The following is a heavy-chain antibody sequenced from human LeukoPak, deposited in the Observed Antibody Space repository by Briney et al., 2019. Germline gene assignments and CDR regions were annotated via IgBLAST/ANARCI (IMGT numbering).Heavy chain of an antibody. CDR2: IGTSGNTI. CDR1: GFTFSGYI. J-gene: IGHJ4*02. Sequence: GGSLRLSCAASGFTFSGYIMNWVRQAPGKGLEWVSFIGTSGNTIYYADSVRGRFTVSRDNAKNSLYLQMNSLRAEDTAVYYCARDQWLDYWGQGTLVTVSS. D-gene: IGHD6-19*01. CDR3: ARDQWLDY. V-gene: IGHV3-48*01.